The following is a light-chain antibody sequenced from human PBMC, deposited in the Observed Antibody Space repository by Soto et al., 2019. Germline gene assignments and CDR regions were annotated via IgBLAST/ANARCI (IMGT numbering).Light chain of an antibody. CDR1: KSNIGSYS. CDR3: ASWDDSLNGWV. V-gene: IGLV1-44*01. CDR2: SNN. Sequence: QSLLTQPPSASGTPGQRVTISCSGSKSNIGSYSVNWYQQFPGAAPKLLIFSNNQRPSGVPDRFSGSKSGTSASLAISGLQSEHEADYYCASWDDSLNGWVFGGGTKLTVL. J-gene: IGLJ3*02.